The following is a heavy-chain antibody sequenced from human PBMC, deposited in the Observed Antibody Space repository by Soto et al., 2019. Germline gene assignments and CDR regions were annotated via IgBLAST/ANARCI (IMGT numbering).Heavy chain of an antibody. CDR3: ARGVQLWLSNWFVP. V-gene: IGHV7-4-1*01. Sequence: ASVKVSCNASGYTFTSYAMNWVRQAPGQGLEWMGWINTNTGNPTYAQGFTGRFVFSLDTSVSTAYLQICSLKAEDTAVYYCARGVQLWLSNWFVPWGQGTPVTVSS. J-gene: IGHJ5*02. D-gene: IGHD5-18*01. CDR1: GYTFTSYA. CDR2: INTNTGNP.